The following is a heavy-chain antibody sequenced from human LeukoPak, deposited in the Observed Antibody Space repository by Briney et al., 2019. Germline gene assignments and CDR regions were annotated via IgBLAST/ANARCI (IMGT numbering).Heavy chain of an antibody. V-gene: IGHV3-30*18. CDR3: AKGSGRYCRGGSCYSFDY. CDR1: GFTFSNYG. D-gene: IGHD2-15*01. J-gene: IGHJ4*02. CDR2: ISDDGSIT. Sequence: GGSLRLSCAASGFTFSNYGMHWVRKAPGKGLGWVAVISDDGSITYYGDSVKGRFTISRDNSKNTVYLQINSLRAEDSAVYYCAKGSGRYCRGGSCYSFDYWGQGTLVTVSS.